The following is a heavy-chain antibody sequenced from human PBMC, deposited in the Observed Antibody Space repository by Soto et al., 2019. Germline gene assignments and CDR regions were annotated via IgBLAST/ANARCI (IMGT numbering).Heavy chain of an antibody. CDR3: ARAPPRYCSGGSCIFDY. CDR1: GYTFTSYA. V-gene: IGHV1-3*01. J-gene: IGHJ4*02. D-gene: IGHD2-15*01. CDR2: INAGNGNT. Sequence: ASVKVSCKASGYTFTSYAMHWVRQAPGQSLEWMGWINAGNGNTKFSQKFQGRVTITRDTSASTAYMELSSLRSEDTVLFYCARAPPRYCSGGSCIFDYWGQGTLVTVSS.